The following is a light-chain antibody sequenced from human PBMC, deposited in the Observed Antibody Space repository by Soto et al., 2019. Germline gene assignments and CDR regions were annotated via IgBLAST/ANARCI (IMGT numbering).Light chain of an antibody. V-gene: IGLV2-14*01. J-gene: IGLJ2*01. CDR1: SSDVGGYNY. CDR2: DVS. Sequence: QSALTQPASVSGSPGQSITISCSGTSSDVGGYNYVSWYQQHPGKAPKLIIYDVSNRPSGVSSRFSGSKSGNTASLTISGLQAEDEADYYCSSYTSTTLKVFGGGTKLTVL. CDR3: SSYTSTTLKV.